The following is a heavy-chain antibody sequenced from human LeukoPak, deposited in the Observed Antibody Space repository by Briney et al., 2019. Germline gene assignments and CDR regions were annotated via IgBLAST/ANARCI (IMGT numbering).Heavy chain of an antibody. J-gene: IGHJ4*02. CDR2: SNSDGKIT. D-gene: IGHD3-3*01. CDR3: ARDHHDFWSGYPNY. Sequence: PGGSLRLSCAASGFTLSRYWMHWFRQAPGTGLVWVARSNSDGKITGYADSVRGRFTTSRDNTKNTVYLQMSSLRAEDTGVYYCARDHHDFWSGYPNYWGQGTLVIVSS. CDR1: GFTLSRYW. V-gene: IGHV3-74*01.